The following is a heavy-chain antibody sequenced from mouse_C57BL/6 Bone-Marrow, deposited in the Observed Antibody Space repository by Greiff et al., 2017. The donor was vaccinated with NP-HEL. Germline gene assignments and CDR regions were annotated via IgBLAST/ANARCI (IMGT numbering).Heavy chain of an antibody. CDR3: ARNKLRLQAMDY. V-gene: IGHV2-2*01. Sequence: QVQLQQSGPGLVQPSQSLSITCTVSGFSLTSYGVHWVRQSPGKGLEWLGVIWSGGSTDYNAAFISRLSISKDNPKSQVFFKMNSLQADDTGIYYCARNKLRLQAMDYWGQGTSDTVSS. J-gene: IGHJ4*01. CDR1: GFSLTSYG. CDR2: IWSGGST. D-gene: IGHD3-2*02.